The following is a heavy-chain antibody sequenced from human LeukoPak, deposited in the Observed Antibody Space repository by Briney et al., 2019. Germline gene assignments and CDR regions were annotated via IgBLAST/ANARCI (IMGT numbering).Heavy chain of an antibody. CDR2: IYTSRST. V-gene: IGHV4-61*02. D-gene: IGHD6-19*01. J-gene: IGHJ4*02. CDR3: ARIGSGWYVGLDY. Sequence: SETLSLTCTVSGGSISSGSYYWSWIRQPAGKGLEWIGRIYTSRSTNYNPSLKSRVTISVDTSKNQFSLKLSPVTAADTAVYYCARIGSGWYVGLDYWGQGTLVTVSS. CDR1: GGSISSGSYY.